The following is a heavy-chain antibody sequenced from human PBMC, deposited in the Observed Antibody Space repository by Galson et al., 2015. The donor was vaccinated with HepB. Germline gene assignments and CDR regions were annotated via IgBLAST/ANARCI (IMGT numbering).Heavy chain of an antibody. V-gene: IGHV3-23*01. D-gene: IGHD3-3*01. CDR2: ISGSGGST. Sequence: SLRLSCAASGFTFSSYAMSWVRQAPGKGLEWVSAISGSGGSTYYADSVKGRFTISRDNSKNTLYLQMNSLRAEDTAVYYCAKVPIFGVVTWLDYWGQGTLVTVSS. J-gene: IGHJ4*02. CDR3: AKVPIFGVVTWLDY. CDR1: GFTFSSYA.